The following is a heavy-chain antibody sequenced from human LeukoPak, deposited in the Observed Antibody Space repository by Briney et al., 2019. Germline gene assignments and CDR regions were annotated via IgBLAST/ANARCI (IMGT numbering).Heavy chain of an antibody. D-gene: IGHD4-11*01. Sequence: SVKVSCKASGGTFSSYAISWVRQAPGQGLEWMGGIIPIFGTANYAQKFQGRVTITTDESTSTAYVELSSLRSEDTAVYYCARESGGNYDAFDIWGQGTMVTVSS. J-gene: IGHJ3*02. CDR3: ARESGGNYDAFDI. CDR1: GGTFSSYA. V-gene: IGHV1-69*05. CDR2: IIPIFGTA.